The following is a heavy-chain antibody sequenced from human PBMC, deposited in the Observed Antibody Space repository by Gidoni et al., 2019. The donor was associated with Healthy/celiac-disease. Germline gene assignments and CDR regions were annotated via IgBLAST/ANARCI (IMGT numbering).Heavy chain of an antibody. CDR3: AKEIDFWSGYYKSALDY. Sequence: EVQLLESGGGLVQPGGSLRLSCAASGFTFSSYAMSWVRQAPGKGLEWVSAISGSGGSTYYADSVKGRFTISRDNSKNTLYLQMNSLRAEDTAVYYCAKEIDFWSGYYKSALDYWGQGTLVTVSS. D-gene: IGHD3-3*01. CDR2: ISGSGGST. J-gene: IGHJ4*02. V-gene: IGHV3-23*01. CDR1: GFTFSSYA.